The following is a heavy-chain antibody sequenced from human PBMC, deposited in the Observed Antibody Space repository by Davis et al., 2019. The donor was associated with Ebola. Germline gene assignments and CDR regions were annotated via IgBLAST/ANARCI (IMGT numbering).Heavy chain of an antibody. J-gene: IGHJ6*02. Sequence: GESLKISCAASGFTFSNYAMSWVRQAPGKGLEWVSGISGSGATTYYADSVKGRFTIPRDNAKNSLYLQMNSLRDEDTAVYYCAKPEGYYYYGMDVWGQGTTVTVSS. V-gene: IGHV3-23*01. CDR2: ISGSGATT. CDR3: AKPEGYYYYGMDV. CDR1: GFTFSNYA.